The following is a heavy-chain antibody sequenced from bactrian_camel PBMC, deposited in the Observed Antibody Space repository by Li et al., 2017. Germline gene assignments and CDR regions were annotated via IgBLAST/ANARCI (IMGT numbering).Heavy chain of an antibody. CDR3: SSLYNRY. CDR1: GYGFSRCG. Sequence: QLVESGGGLVQPGESLRLSCAASGYGFSRCGMGWYRQVPGKERELVSAIRSDGTTTYADSVKGRFTISEDYAENTLYLQLNSLKTEDTAMYFCSSLYNRYWGQGTQVTVS. CDR2: IRSDGTT. J-gene: IGHJ4*01. V-gene: IGHV3S53*01.